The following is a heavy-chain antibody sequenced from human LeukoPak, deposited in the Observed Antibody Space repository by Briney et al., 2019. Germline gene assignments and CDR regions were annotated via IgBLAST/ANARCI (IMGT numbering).Heavy chain of an antibody. CDR1: GFTFSSYS. Sequence: GVSLRLSCAASGFTFSSYSMNWVRQAPGKGLEWVSYISSSSTIYYADSVKGRFTISRDNAKNSLYLQMNSLRDEDTAVYYCAREGSIVVVPAAMAPFDYWGQGTLVTVSS. J-gene: IGHJ4*02. CDR2: ISSSSTI. V-gene: IGHV3-48*02. D-gene: IGHD2-2*01. CDR3: AREGSIVVVPAAMAPFDY.